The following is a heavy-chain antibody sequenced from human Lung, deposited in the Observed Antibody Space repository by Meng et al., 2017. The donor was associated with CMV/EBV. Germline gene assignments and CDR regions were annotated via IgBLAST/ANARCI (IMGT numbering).Heavy chain of an antibody. D-gene: IGHD2-8*01. CDR1: GFTFSSYV. V-gene: IGHV3-23*01. CDR3: AKDEAVYAISPFDY. J-gene: IGHJ4*02. CDR2: SSGSGGIT. Sequence: SCAASGFTFSSYVMSWVRQAPGKGLEWVSASSGSGGITYYADSVKGRFTISRDNSKNTLYLEINSLRAEDTAEYYCAKDEAVYAISPFDYWGQGXLVTVSS.